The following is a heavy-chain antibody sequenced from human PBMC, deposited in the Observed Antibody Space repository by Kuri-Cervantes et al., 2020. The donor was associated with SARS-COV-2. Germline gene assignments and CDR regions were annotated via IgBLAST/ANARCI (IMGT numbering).Heavy chain of an antibody. CDR3: AREPHFGDLDF. J-gene: IGHJ4*02. D-gene: IGHD3-10*01. V-gene: IGHV3-53*05. CDR1: GFTVSSNY. Sequence: GGSMRLSCAASGFTVSSNYMSWVRQAPGKGLEWVSVIYSGGSTYYADSVKGRFTISRDNSKNTLYLQLGSLRAEDMAVYYCAREPHFGDLDFWGQGALVTVSS. CDR2: IYSGGST.